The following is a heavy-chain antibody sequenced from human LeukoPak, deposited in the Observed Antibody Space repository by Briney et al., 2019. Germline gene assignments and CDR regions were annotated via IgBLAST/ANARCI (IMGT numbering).Heavy chain of an antibody. CDR1: GFTFDDYA. CDR2: ISWNSGSI. CDR3: ARRVQYYFDY. V-gene: IGHV3-9*01. Sequence: SLRLSCAASGFTFDDYAMHWVRQAPGKGLEWVSGISWNSGSIGYADSVKGRFTISRDNAKNTVYLQMNNLRVEDTALYYCARRVQYYFDYWGQGTLVTVSS. J-gene: IGHJ4*02.